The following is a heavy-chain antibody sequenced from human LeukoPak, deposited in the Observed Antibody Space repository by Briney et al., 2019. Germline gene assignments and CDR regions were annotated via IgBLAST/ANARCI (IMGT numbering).Heavy chain of an antibody. CDR1: GYTFISYD. CDR3: ARGSPPGRAAYCSGGSCPYFDY. CDR2: MNPNSGNT. V-gene: IGHV1-8*01. Sequence: ASVKVSCKASGYTFISYDINWVRQATGQGLEWMGWMNPNSGNTGYPQKFQGRVTMTRNTSLNTAYMELSSLRSEDTAVYYCARGSPPGRAAYCSGGSCPYFDYWSQGTLVTVSS. J-gene: IGHJ4*02. D-gene: IGHD2-15*01.